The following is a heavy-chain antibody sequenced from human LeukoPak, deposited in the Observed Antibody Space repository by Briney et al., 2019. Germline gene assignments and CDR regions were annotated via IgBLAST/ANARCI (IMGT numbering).Heavy chain of an antibody. CDR2: IYSGGST. J-gene: IGHJ6*03. V-gene: IGHV3-53*01. D-gene: IGHD4-11*01. CDR3: ARDVTTVTTKSYYYYYMDV. Sequence: GGSLRLSCAASGFTVSSNYMSWVRQAPGKGLEWVSVIYSGGSTYYADSVKGRFTNSRDNSKNTVYLQKSSLRAEDTAVYYCARDVTTVTTKSYYYYYMDVWSKGTTVTVSS. CDR1: GFTVSSNY.